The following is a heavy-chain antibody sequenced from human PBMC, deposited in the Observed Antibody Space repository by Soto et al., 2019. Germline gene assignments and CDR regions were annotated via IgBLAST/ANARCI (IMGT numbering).Heavy chain of an antibody. V-gene: IGHV3-53*01. D-gene: IGHD1-1*01. CDR2: LYDLDGS. J-gene: IGHJ3*01. CDR1: GFTISGKKY. CDR3: ATWHEREHAYDV. Sequence: DVQLVESGGGLIQPGESLRLSCAAFGFTISGKKYVAWVRQAPGKGLEWVSALYDLDGSFYAASVKGRFTTSSDSSKTTVYLQMHDLRPDDTVVYYCATWHEREHAYDVWGQGTTVTVSS.